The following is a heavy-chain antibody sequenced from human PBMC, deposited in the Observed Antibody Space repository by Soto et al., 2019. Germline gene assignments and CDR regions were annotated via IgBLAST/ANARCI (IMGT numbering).Heavy chain of an antibody. V-gene: IGHV3-74*01. J-gene: IGHJ4*02. CDR2: VNPDGTIT. Sequence: GGSLRLSCAASGYTFSHYWMHWVRQAPGKGLVWVSRVNPDGTITTYADSVKGRFTISRDNAKNTLYLQMNSPRAEDTAVYYCARESIHDILTGPFSWGQRTLVTVSS. CDR3: ARESIHDILTGPFS. CDR1: GYTFSHYW. D-gene: IGHD3-9*01.